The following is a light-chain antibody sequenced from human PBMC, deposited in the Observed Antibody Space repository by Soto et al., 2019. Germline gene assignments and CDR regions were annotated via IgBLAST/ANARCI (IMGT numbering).Light chain of an antibody. CDR2: RAS. V-gene: IGKV3-15*01. J-gene: IGKJ2*01. CDR1: QTISSN. Sequence: EIVMTQSPATLSVSPGERVTLSCTASQTISSNLAWYQQKPGQPPRLLIYRASTRATGVPDRFRGLGSGTEFTLTISSLQSEDFAVYYCQKNNDWPPGFGQGTKLEMK. CDR3: QKNNDWPPG.